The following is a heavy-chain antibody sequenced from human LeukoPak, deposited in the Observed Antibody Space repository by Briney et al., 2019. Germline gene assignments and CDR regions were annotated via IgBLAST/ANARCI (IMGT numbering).Heavy chain of an antibody. J-gene: IGHJ4*02. V-gene: IGHV3-9*01. Sequence: GWSLRLSCAASGFTFDDYAMHWVRQAPGKGLEWVSGINWNGNNIGYVDSVKGRFTISRDNAKNSLYLQMNSVRPEDTAFYYCAKDRGLGPYYFDDWGQGTLVTVSS. CDR2: INWNGNNI. D-gene: IGHD1-26*01. CDR1: GFTFDDYA. CDR3: AKDRGLGPYYFDD.